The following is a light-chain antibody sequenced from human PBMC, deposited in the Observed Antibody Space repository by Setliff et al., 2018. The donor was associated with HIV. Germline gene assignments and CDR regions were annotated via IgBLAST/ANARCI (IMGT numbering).Light chain of an antibody. V-gene: IGLV2-23*02. CDR1: SSDVGRYNL. J-gene: IGLJ1*01. Sequence: SVLTQPASVSGSPGQSITISCTGTSSDVGRYNLVSWYQQHPGKAPKLMIYDVSKRPSGVSNRFSGSKSGNTASLTISGLQAEDESDYFCCSYAGGSTYGFGTGTKVTGL. CDR2: DVS. CDR3: CSYAGGSTYG.